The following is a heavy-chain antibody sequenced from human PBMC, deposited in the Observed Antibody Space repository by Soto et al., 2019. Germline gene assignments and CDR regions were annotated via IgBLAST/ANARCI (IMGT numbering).Heavy chain of an antibody. D-gene: IGHD2-15*01. CDR2: IIPIFGTT. J-gene: IGHJ2*01. CDR3: AREGMGLGYCSGVRCNWFFDV. V-gene: IGHV1-69*01. Sequence: QVQLVKSGAEVKQPGSSVKVSCKDSGGTFRSYGINWVRQAPEQGLEWLGGIIPIFGTTEYAQKFQGRGTITADEATRTAYMELSNLRADDTAVVYCAREGMGLGYCSGVRCNWFFDVWGRGTLVTVSS. CDR1: GGTFRSYG.